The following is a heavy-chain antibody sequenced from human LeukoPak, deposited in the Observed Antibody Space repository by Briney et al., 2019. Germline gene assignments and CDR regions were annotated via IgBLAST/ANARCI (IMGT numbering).Heavy chain of an antibody. CDR1: GFTFSSYA. CDR3: AKGSNYDYYYYGMDV. J-gene: IGHJ6*02. CDR2: ISGSGGST. Sequence: GGSLRLSCAASGFTFSSYAMSWVRQAPGKGLEWVSAISGSGGSTYYADSVKGWFTISRDNSKNTLYLQMNSLRAEDTAVYYRAKGSNYDYYYYGMDVWGQGTTVTVSS. D-gene: IGHD4-4*01. V-gene: IGHV3-23*01.